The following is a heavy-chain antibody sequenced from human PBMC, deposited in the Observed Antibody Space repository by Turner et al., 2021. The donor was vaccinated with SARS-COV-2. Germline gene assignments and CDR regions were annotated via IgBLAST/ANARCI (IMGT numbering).Heavy chain of an antibody. D-gene: IGHD4-4*01. J-gene: IGHJ4*02. CDR1: GFTFSSYG. V-gene: IGHV3-30*18. CDR2: ISYDGNNK. CDR3: AKQLGLYSNPMYYFDY. Sequence: QVQLVESGGGVVQPGRSLRLSFAPPGFTFSSYGMHWVRQAPGKGLEWVAVISYDGNNKYYADSVKGRFTISRDNSKNTLYLQMNSLRAEDTAVYYCAKQLGLYSNPMYYFDYWGQGTLVTVSS.